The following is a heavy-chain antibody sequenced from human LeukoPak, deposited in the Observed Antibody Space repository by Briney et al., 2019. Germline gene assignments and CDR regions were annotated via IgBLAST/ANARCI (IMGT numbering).Heavy chain of an antibody. D-gene: IGHD5-18*01. CDR2: ISQDGNRK. J-gene: IGHJ4*02. Sequence: PGGSLRPPCAASGFTFRNYAMHWVRQAPGKGLEGVAIISQDGNRKYYAKSVKGRFTISRDISKKTLYLQMSSLRADDSALYYCAKDWDTALVFGDQGTLVTVSS. CDR3: AKDWDTALVF. CDR1: GFTFRNYA. V-gene: IGHV3-30*18.